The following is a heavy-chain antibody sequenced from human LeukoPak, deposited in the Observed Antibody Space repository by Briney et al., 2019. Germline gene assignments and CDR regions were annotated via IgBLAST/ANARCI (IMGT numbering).Heavy chain of an antibody. J-gene: IGHJ4*02. CDR3: ARDRGFGLYSSSFDY. CDR1: GFTFSSYA. CDR2: ITSSGGST. D-gene: IGHD6-6*01. Sequence: GGSLRLSCAASGFTFSSYAMTWVRQAPGKGLEWVSGITSSGGSTYYADSVKGRFTISRDNAKNSLYLQMNSLRAEDTAVYYCARDRGFGLYSSSFDYWGQGTLVTVSS. V-gene: IGHV3-23*01.